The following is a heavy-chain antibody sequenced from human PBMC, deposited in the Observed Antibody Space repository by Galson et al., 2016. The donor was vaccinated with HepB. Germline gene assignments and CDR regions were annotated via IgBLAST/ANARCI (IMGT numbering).Heavy chain of an antibody. CDR2: IIPIFGTP. J-gene: IGHJ6*02. D-gene: IGHD2-2*02. Sequence: SVKVSCKASGGTFNTYVISWVRQAPGQRLEWMGGIIPIFGTPNYAQNFQGRLTITADESTSTAYMELGSLRSEDTAIHYCARVHCSSTKCYTAGWYHYYGMDVWGQGTTVTVSS. CDR1: GGTFNTYV. V-gene: IGHV1-69*13. CDR3: ARVHCSSTKCYTAGWYHYYGMDV.